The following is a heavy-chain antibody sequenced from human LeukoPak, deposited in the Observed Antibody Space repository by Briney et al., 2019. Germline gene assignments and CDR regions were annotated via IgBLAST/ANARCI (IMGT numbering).Heavy chain of an antibody. D-gene: IGHD5-18*01. Sequence: PSETLSLTCAVYGGSFSGYYWSWLRQPPGKGLEWIGEINHSGSTNYNPSLKSRVTISVDTSKNQFSLKLSSVTAADTAVYYCARVSWSFPYSFSGYSSVWFDPWGQGTLVTVSS. CDR1: GGSFSGYY. CDR3: ARVSWSFPYSFSGYSSVWFDP. V-gene: IGHV4-34*01. J-gene: IGHJ5*02. CDR2: INHSGST.